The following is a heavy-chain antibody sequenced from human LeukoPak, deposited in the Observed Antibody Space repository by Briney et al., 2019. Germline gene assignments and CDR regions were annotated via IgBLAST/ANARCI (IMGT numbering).Heavy chain of an antibody. CDR3: AREHDYGDPGLDY. Sequence: GGSLRLSGAASGFTFSSNWMSWVRKAPGKGLEWVANIKQDGSEKYYVDSVKGRFTISRDNAKNSLYLQMNSLRAEDTAVYYCAREHDYGDPGLDYWGQGTLVTVSS. CDR2: IKQDGSEK. D-gene: IGHD4-17*01. CDR1: GFTFSSNW. J-gene: IGHJ4*02. V-gene: IGHV3-7*01.